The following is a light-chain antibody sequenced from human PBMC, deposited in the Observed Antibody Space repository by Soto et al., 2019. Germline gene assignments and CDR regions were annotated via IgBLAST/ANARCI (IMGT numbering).Light chain of an antibody. CDR3: QQYNSYWT. CDR1: LGISNY. Sequence: DIQITQSPSSLSASVGDRVTITCRASLGISNYLAWYQQKPGKVPNLLIYAASTLQSGFPSRFSGSGSGTDFTRTIRSLQPDDFATYYCQQYNSYWTFGQGTKVDIK. V-gene: IGKV1-27*01. J-gene: IGKJ1*01. CDR2: AAS.